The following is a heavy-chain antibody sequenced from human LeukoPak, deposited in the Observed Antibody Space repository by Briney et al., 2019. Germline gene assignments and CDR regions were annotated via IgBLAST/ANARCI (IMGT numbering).Heavy chain of an antibody. CDR3: ALIAAAGNWADNWFDP. CDR1: GGTFSSYA. V-gene: IGHV1-69*01. Sequence: SVKVSCKASGGTFSSYAISWVRQAPGQGLGWMGGIIPIFGTANYAQKFQGRVTITADESTSTAYMELSSLRSEDTAVYYCALIAAAGNWADNWFDPWGQGTLVTVSS. J-gene: IGHJ5*02. D-gene: IGHD6-13*01. CDR2: IIPIFGTA.